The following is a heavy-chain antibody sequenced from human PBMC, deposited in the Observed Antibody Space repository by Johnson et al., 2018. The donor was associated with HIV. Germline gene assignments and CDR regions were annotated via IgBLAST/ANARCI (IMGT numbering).Heavy chain of an antibody. V-gene: IGHV3-30*04. CDR3: ARLGIAAARGAFDI. D-gene: IGHD6-13*01. CDR1: AFTFSSYA. J-gene: IGHJ3*02. CDR2: ISYDASNK. Sequence: QVQLVESGGGVVQPGRSLRLSCAASAFTFSSYAMHWVRQAPGKGLEWVAVISYDASNKYYADSVKGRFTISRDNAKNSLYLQMNSLRAEDTAVYYCARLGIAAARGAFDIWGQGTMVTVSS.